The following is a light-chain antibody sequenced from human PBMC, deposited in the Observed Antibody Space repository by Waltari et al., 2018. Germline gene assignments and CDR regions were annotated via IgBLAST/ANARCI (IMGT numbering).Light chain of an antibody. V-gene: IGKV4-1*01. CDR1: QSVLRTSSNKNF. CDR2: WAS. CDR3: QQYYDSPIT. J-gene: IGKJ3*01. Sequence: DIVTTQSPDSLTLSLGERATISCKSSQSVLRTSSNKNFLAWYQQKSGQPPKLLFYWASTRESGVPDRFSGSGSGTDFTLTISSLQSEDVAIYYCQQYYDSPITFGPGTKVDV.